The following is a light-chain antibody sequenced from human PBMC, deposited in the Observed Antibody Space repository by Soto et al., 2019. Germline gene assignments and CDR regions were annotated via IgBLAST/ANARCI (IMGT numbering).Light chain of an antibody. CDR1: QSIGTW. Sequence: DIQLTQSPSTLSASVGDRITITCRASQSIGTWLAWYQHRPGEGPKLLIHDASSLESGVPSRFSGSGSATEFSLTISSLQPDDFATYYCQQYNSYWTFGQGTKVDIK. V-gene: IGKV1-5*01. CDR2: DAS. J-gene: IGKJ1*01. CDR3: QQYNSYWT.